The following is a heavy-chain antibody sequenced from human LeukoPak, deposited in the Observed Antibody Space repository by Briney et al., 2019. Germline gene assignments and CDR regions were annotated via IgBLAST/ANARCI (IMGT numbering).Heavy chain of an antibody. V-gene: IGHV3-7*03. CDR1: GFTFSSYW. Sequence: PGGSLRLSCAASGFTFSSYWMSWVRLAPGKGLEWVANIKQDGSEKYYVDSVKGRFTISRDNAKNSLYLQMNSLRAEDTAVYHCARVLGAAAVQLYFDYWGQGTLVTVSS. CDR3: ARVLGAAAVQLYFDY. CDR2: IKQDGSEK. D-gene: IGHD6-13*01. J-gene: IGHJ4*02.